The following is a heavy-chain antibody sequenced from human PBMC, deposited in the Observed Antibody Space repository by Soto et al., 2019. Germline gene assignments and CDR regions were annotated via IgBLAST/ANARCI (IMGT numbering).Heavy chain of an antibody. J-gene: IGHJ5*02. Sequence: GESLKISCQGSGDSFITYWIGWVRQMPGKVLEWMGIIYPGDSDTTYSPSFQGQVTISADKSTSTAYLQWNSLKASDTAMYYCARWGSGCSGGNCYYVEDDNWYDPWGQGTLDTVSS. CDR2: IYPGDSDT. V-gene: IGHV5-51*01. CDR1: GDSFITYW. CDR3: ARWGSGCSGGNCYYVEDDNWYDP. D-gene: IGHD2-15*01.